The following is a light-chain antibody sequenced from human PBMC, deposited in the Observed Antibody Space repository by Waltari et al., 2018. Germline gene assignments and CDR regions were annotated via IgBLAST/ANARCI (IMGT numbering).Light chain of an antibody. CDR3: QQGNSYPHS. CDR2: YAN. CDR1: QGSSSY. J-gene: IGKJ2*03. Sequence: IQMSQSQSSLSASVGDRVTITCRASQGSSSYLNWYQQKPGKAPKLLIYYANSLASGVPSRFSGSGSGTEFTLTISSLQPEDFATYYCQQGNSYPHSFGQGTKVEIK. V-gene: IGKV1-13*02.